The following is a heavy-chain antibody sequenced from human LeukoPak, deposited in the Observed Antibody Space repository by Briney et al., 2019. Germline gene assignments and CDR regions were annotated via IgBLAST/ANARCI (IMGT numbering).Heavy chain of an antibody. CDR2: ISAYNGNT. J-gene: IGHJ3*02. D-gene: IGHD3-9*01. CDR3: GRDYDILAGYYSAFDI. CDR1: GGTFSSYG. V-gene: IGHV1-18*01. Sequence: RASVKVSCKASGGTFSSYGISWVRQAPGQGLEWMGWISAYNGNTNYAQKLQGRVTMTTDTSTSTAYMELRSLRSDDTAVYYCGRDYDILAGYYSAFDIWGQGTMVTASS.